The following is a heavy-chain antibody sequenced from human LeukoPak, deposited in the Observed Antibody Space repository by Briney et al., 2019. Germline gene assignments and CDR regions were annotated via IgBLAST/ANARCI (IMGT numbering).Heavy chain of an antibody. J-gene: IGHJ3*02. V-gene: IGHV4-59*01. Sequence: PSETLSLSCTVSGASISSYYWSWIRQPPGKGLEWIGYIDNSGSTNYNPSPKSRVTISVDKSKNQFSLKMKSVIAADTAVYYCARDPTHGAVDIWGQGTMVTVSS. D-gene: IGHD4-11*01. CDR1: GASISSYY. CDR2: IDNSGST. CDR3: ARDPTHGAVDI.